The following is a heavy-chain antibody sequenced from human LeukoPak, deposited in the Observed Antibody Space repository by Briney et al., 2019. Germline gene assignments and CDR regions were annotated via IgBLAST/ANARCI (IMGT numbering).Heavy chain of an antibody. CDR1: GVSISSSSYY. Sequence: SETLSLTCTVSGVSISSSSYYWCCLRQPPGKGLEWIGSIYYSGSHYYNPSLNGRFTISVDTSKNQLYLKLSSVTAADTAVYYCARHRDTYFDYWGQGTLVTVSS. J-gene: IGHJ4*02. V-gene: IGHV4-39*01. CDR3: ARHRDTYFDY. CDR2: IYYSGSH. D-gene: IGHD5-18*01.